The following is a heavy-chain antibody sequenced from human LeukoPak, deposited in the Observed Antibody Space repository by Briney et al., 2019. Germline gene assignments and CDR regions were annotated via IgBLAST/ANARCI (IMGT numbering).Heavy chain of an antibody. CDR2: IYYSGST. Sequence: SETLSLTCTVSGGSISSYYWSWLRQPPGKGLEWIGYIYYSGSTNYNPSLKSRVTISVDTSKNQFSLKLSSVTAADTAVYYCARMDCSGGSCYSGWFDPWGQGTLVTVSS. J-gene: IGHJ5*02. V-gene: IGHV4-59*01. CDR3: ARMDCSGGSCYSGWFDP. CDR1: GGSISSYY. D-gene: IGHD2-15*01.